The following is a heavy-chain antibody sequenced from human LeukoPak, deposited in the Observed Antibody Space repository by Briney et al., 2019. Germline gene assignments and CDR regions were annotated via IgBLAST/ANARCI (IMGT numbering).Heavy chain of an antibody. Sequence: GGSLRLSCAASGFTFSSYWMSWVRQAPGKGLEWVSAISGSGGSTYYADSVKGRFTISRDNSKNTLYLQMNSLRAEDTAVYYCAKDPGSSPSGLRSAFDIWGQGTMVTVSS. V-gene: IGHV3-23*01. D-gene: IGHD6-6*01. CDR2: ISGSGGST. CDR1: GFTFSSYW. J-gene: IGHJ3*02. CDR3: AKDPGSSPSGLRSAFDI.